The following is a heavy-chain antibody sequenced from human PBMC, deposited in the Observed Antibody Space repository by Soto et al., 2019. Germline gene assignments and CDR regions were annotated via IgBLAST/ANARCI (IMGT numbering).Heavy chain of an antibody. J-gene: IGHJ3*02. CDR3: AHLCGGSSSCPDAFDI. CDR2: IYWDDDK. D-gene: IGHD6-13*01. CDR1: GFSLSTSGVG. V-gene: IGHV2-5*02. Sequence: SGPTLVKPTQTLTLTCTFSGFSLSTSGVGVGWIRQPPGKALEWLALIYWDDDKRYSPSLKSRLTITKDTSKNQVVLTMTNMDPVDTATYYCAHLCGGSSSCPDAFDIWGQGTMVTVSS.